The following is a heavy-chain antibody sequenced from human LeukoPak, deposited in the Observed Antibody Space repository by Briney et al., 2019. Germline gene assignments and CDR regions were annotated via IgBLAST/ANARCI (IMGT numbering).Heavy chain of an antibody. J-gene: IGHJ6*02. CDR1: GYTFTGYY. CDR3: AMGTSVISASHVCNWNDPGVYYGMDV. V-gene: IGHV1-2*02. D-gene: IGHD1-1*01. CDR2: INPNSGGT. Sequence: GASVKVSCKASGYTFTGYYMHWVRQAPGQGLEWMGWINPNSGGTNYAQKFQGRVTMTRDTSISTAYMELSRLRSDDTAVYYCAMGTSVISASHVCNWNDPGVYYGMDVWGQGTTVTVSS.